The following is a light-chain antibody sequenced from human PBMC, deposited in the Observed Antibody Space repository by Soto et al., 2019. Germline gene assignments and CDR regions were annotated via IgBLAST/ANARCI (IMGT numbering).Light chain of an antibody. CDR3: SSFTSSTTYV. Sequence: QSALTQPASVSGSPGQSITISCTGTSSDVGGYNYVSWYQQHPGNAPKFMIYDVSNRPSGVSDRFSGSKSGNTASLTISGLQAEDEADYYCSSFTSSTTYVFGTGTKVTVL. CDR1: SSDVGGYNY. J-gene: IGLJ1*01. V-gene: IGLV2-14*01. CDR2: DVS.